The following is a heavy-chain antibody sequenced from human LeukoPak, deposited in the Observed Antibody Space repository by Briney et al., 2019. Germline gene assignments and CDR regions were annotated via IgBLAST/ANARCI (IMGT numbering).Heavy chain of an antibody. CDR3: ATFPHYHYYYYMDV. Sequence: GGSLRLSCAASGFNVTSNYMTWVRQAPGKGLEWVSTIYASGSTYYADSVKGRVTISRDNSKNTVYLQMNSLRAEDTAVYYCATFPHYHYYYYMDVWGKGTTVTVSS. J-gene: IGHJ6*03. V-gene: IGHV3-53*01. CDR1: GFNVTSNY. CDR2: IYASGST. D-gene: IGHD3-10*01.